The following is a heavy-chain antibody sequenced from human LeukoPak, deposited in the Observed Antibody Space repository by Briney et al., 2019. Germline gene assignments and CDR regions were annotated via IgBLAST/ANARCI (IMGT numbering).Heavy chain of an antibody. J-gene: IGHJ4*02. V-gene: IGHV3-7*05. CDR3: ARVPYCSSTSCYAIFDY. Sequence: TGGSLRLSCAASGFTFSTYWMGWVRQAPGKGLEWVANIKQDGSEKFYVDSVKGRFTISRDDAKNSLYLQMNSLRAEDTALYYCARVPYCSSTSCYAIFDYWGQGSLVTASS. CDR1: GFTFSTYW. D-gene: IGHD2-2*01. CDR2: IKQDGSEK.